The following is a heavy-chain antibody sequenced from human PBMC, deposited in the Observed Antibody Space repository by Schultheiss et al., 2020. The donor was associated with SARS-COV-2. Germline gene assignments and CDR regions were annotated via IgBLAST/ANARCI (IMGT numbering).Heavy chain of an antibody. CDR1: GFTFSNFW. CDR2: IYSGGST. V-gene: IGHV3-66*02. CDR3: AKVMGKDGYRDRPDR. D-gene: IGHD5-24*01. Sequence: GGSLRLSCAASGFTFSNFWMHWVRQAPGKGLEWVSVIYSGGSTYYADSVKGRFTISRDNSKNSLYLQMNSLRTEDTAVYYCAKVMGKDGYRDRPDRWGQGTLVTVSS. J-gene: IGHJ5*02.